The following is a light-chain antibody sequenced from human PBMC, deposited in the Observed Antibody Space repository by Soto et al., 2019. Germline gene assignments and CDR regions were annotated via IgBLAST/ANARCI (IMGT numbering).Light chain of an antibody. V-gene: IGKV1-33*01. J-gene: IGKJ5*01. Sequence: DIQMTQSPSSLSASVGDRVTITCQACQDITNYLNWYQQKPGRAPRPLLYDASSLETGVPSRFSGSGSGTDFTLTISSLQPEDVATYYCQHYDHLPITFGQGTRLEIK. CDR3: QHYDHLPIT. CDR1: QDITNY. CDR2: DAS.